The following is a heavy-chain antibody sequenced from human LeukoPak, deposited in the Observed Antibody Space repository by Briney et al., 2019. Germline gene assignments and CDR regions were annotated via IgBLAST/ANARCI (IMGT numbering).Heavy chain of an antibody. V-gene: IGHV3-64*01. J-gene: IGHJ4*02. CDR3: ATERAGYYYDF. D-gene: IGHD6-13*01. CDR1: GFTFSTYT. Sequence: GGALRLSCAASGFTFSTYTLQWGPQTPGEGPEHVSFITVTGGTTHYTHSVKGRFSISRDNSKSMLYLKMGRLRPEDTAVYYCATERAGYYYDFWGQGTLVTVSS. CDR2: ITVTGGTT.